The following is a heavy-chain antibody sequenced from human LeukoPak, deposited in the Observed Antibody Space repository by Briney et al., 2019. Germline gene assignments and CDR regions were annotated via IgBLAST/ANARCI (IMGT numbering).Heavy chain of an antibody. CDR2: ISSSSSYI. CDR3: AGINDYGDPTGAFDI. D-gene: IGHD4-17*01. Sequence: GGSLRLSCAASEFSVGSNYMTWVRQAPGKGLEWVSSISSSSSYIHYADSVKGRFTISRDNAKDSLFLQMNSLRAEDTAVYYCAGINDYGDPTGAFDIWGQGTMVTVSS. J-gene: IGHJ3*02. CDR1: EFSVGSNY. V-gene: IGHV3-21*01.